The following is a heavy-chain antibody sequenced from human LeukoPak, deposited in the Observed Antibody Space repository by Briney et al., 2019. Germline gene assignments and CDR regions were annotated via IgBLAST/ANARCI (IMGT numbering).Heavy chain of an antibody. Sequence: SETLSLTCAVSAGSISSSDWWSWARQPPGKGLEWIGYIYQTESPKYNASLQSRVTLSLDRSKNQFSLKLTSVTAADTAVYYCARDPHCSSSRCPFDYWGQGALVTVSS. CDR3: ARDPHCSSSRCPFDY. V-gene: IGHV4-4*02. J-gene: IGHJ4*02. CDR2: IYQTESP. CDR1: AGSISSSDW. D-gene: IGHD2-2*01.